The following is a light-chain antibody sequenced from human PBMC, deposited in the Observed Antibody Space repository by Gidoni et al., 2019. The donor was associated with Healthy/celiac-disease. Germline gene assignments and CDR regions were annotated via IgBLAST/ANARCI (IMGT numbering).Light chain of an antibody. J-gene: IGKJ1*01. V-gene: IGKV1-39*01. CDR1: QSISSY. Sequence: DIQMTQSPSSLSASVGDRVTITCRARQSISSYLNWYQQKPGKAPKLLIYAASSLQSGVPSRFSGSGSGTDFTLTISSLQPEDFATYYCQQSYSTPTCGQGTKVEIK. CDR3: QQSYSTPT. CDR2: AAS.